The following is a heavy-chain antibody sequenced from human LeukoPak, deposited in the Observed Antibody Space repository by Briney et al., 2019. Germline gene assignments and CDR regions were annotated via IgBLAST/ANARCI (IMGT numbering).Heavy chain of an antibody. CDR1: GFTFSSYG. J-gene: IGHJ4*02. V-gene: IGHV3-23*01. D-gene: IGHD6-13*01. Sequence: SGGSLRLSCAASGFTFSSYGMIWVRQAPGKGLEWVSGISGSGGSTYVADSVKGRFTVSRGNSKNTLYLQMNSLRADDTAVYYCAKDRPTVYSSSWLHFLDSWGQGTLVTVSS. CDR3: AKDRPTVYSSSWLHFLDS. CDR2: ISGSGGST.